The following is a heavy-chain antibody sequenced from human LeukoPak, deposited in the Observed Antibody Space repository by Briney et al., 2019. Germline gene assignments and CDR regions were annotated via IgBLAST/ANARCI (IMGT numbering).Heavy chain of an antibody. Sequence: PGGSLRLSCAASGFTFSNYWMHWVRQASGKGLVWVSCLDFDGSRTTYAASVKGRFTFSRDNANNTLYLQMNSLRAEDTAVYYCARETSTGFDYWGQGTLVTASS. CDR3: ARETSTGFDY. V-gene: IGHV3-74*03. CDR1: GFTFSNYW. D-gene: IGHD4-11*01. CDR2: LDFDGSRT. J-gene: IGHJ4*02.